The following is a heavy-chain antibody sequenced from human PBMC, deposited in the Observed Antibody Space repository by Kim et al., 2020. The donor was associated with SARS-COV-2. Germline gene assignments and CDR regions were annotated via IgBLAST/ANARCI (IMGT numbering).Heavy chain of an antibody. J-gene: IGHJ4*02. CDR2: N. D-gene: IGHD4-17*01. CDR3: ARGYYGDYFDY. V-gene: IGHV6-1*01. Sequence: NDYAVSGKSRITINPDTSKNQFSLQLNSVTPEDTAVYYCARGYYGDYFDYWGQGTLVTVSS.